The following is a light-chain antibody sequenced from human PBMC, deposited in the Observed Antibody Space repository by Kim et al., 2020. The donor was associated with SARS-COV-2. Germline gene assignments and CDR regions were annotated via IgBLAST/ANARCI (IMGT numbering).Light chain of an antibody. CDR2: DVS. CDR3: SSYTSSSSGV. J-gene: IGLJ2*01. Sequence: QSALTQPASVSGSPGQSITISCTGTSSDVGGYNYVSWYQQHPGKAPKLMIYDVSKRPSGVSNRFSGFKSGNTASLTISGLQAEDEADYYCSSYTSSSSGVFGGGTQLTVL. V-gene: IGLV2-14*01. CDR1: SSDVGGYNY.